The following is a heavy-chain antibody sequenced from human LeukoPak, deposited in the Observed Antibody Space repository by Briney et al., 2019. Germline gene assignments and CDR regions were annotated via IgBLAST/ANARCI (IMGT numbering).Heavy chain of an antibody. CDR2: IKSDGSTT. V-gene: IGHV3-74*01. J-gene: IGHJ6*02. CDR1: GFTFSSYS. CDR3: ARDRSYAMDV. Sequence: GGSLRLSCAASGFTFSSYSMNWVRQAPGKGLVWVSRIKSDGSTTSYADSVKGRFTISRDNAKNTLFLQMNSLRAEDTAVYYCARDRSYAMDVWGQGTTVTVSS.